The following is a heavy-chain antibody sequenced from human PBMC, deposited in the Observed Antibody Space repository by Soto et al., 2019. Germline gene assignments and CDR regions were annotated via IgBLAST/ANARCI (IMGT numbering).Heavy chain of an antibody. D-gene: IGHD6-13*01. J-gene: IGHJ5*02. V-gene: IGHV4-34*01. CDR2: INESGST. CDR3: ARSRRGFGSSWYDGVDP. Sequence: KPSETLSLTCAVYGGSFSGHYWSWIRKPPGKGLEWIGEINESGSTKYTPSLKSRVTTSLDTSKNQFSLKLSSMTAADTAVYYCARSRRGFGSSWYDGVDPWGQGTRVTVSS. CDR1: GGSFSGHY.